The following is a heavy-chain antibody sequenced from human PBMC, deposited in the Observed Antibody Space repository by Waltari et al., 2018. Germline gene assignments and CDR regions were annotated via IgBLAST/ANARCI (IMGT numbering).Heavy chain of an antibody. CDR2: INHSGST. D-gene: IGHD2-15*01. CDR3: ARRGYCSGGSCYHFDY. Sequence: QVQLQQWGAGLLKPSETLSLTCAVYGGSFSGYYWSWIRQPPGKGLEWIGEINHSGSTTYHPALTSRAAISVDTSKSQFSLKLRSVPAADTAVYYCARRGYCSGGSCYHFDYWGQGTLVIVSS. CDR1: GGSFSGYY. V-gene: IGHV4-34*01. J-gene: IGHJ4*02.